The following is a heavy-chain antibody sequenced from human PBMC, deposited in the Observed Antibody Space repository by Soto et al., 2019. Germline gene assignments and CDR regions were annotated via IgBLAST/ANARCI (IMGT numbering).Heavy chain of an antibody. CDR3: ARVWEGDYYDSSGYFDY. CDR2: IYSGGST. J-gene: IGHJ4*02. D-gene: IGHD3-22*01. CDR1: GFTVSSNY. V-gene: IGHV3-53*01. Sequence: HPGGSLRLSCAASGFTVSSNYMSWVRQAPGKGLEWVSVIYSGGSTYYADSVKGRFTISRDNSKNTLYLQMNSLRAEDTAVYYCARVWEGDYYDSSGYFDYWGQGTLVTVSS.